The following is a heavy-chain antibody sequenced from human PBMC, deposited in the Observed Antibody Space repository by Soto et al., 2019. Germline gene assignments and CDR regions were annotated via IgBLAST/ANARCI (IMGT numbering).Heavy chain of an antibody. V-gene: IGHV3-30*09. CDR3: ATEKTMDV. Sequence: GGSLRLSCAASGLTFSNFAMNWVRQAPGKGLEWVAFIPYDGTNKYYADSVKGRFAISRDNAKNTLYLQMNSLRSEDTGVYYCATEKTMDVWGQGTTVTVSS. J-gene: IGHJ6*02. CDR2: IPYDGTNK. CDR1: GLTFSNFA.